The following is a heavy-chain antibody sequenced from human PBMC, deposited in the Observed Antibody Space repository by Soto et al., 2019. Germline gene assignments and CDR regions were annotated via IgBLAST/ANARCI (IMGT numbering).Heavy chain of an antibody. CDR3: ARVPLSAPKAVADAFDI. D-gene: IGHD6-19*01. CDR2: IYSGGST. J-gene: IGHJ3*02. V-gene: IGHV3-66*01. Sequence: GXSLILSCAASGFTVSSNYMSCVRQAPSKGLEWVSVIYSGGSTYYADSVKGRFTISRDNSKNTLYLQMNSLRAEDTAVYYCARVPLSAPKAVADAFDIWGQGTMVTVSS. CDR1: GFTVSSNY.